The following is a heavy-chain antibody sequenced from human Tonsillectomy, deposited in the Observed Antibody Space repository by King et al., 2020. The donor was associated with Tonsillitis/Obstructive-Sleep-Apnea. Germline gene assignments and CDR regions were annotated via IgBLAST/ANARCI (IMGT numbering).Heavy chain of an antibody. CDR1: GFTFSSYW. J-gene: IGHJ4*02. CDR2: INSDGSST. V-gene: IGHV3-74*01. CDR3: ASRTYSSSGHYYFDY. Sequence: VQLVESGGGLVQPGGSLRLSCAASGFTFSSYWMHWVRHAPGKGLVWVSRINSDGSSTSYADSVKGRFTISRDNAKNTLYLQMNSLRAEDTAVYYCASRTYSSSGHYYFDYWGQGTLVTVSS. D-gene: IGHD6-6*01.